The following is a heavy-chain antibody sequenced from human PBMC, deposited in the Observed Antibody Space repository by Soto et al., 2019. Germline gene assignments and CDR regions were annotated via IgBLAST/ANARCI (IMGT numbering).Heavy chain of an antibody. CDR1: GGSISSTNW. CDR2: IYHSGST. V-gene: IGHV4-4*02. J-gene: IGHJ5*02. D-gene: IGHD4-4*01. Sequence: PSETLSSTCPSSGGSISSTNWWGWGRQPPGKGLEWIGEIYHSGSTNYNPSLKSRVTISVDKSKNQFSLKLSSVTAADTAVYYCARAYDYISNWFDPWGQGTLVTVSS. CDR3: ARAYDYISNWFDP.